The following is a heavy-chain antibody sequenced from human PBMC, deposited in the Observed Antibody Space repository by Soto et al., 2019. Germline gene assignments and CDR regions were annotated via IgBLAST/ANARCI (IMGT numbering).Heavy chain of an antibody. Sequence: AASVKVSCKASGGTFSSYTISWVRQAPGQGLEWMGRIIPILGIANYAQKFQGRVTITADKSTSTAYMELSSLRSEDTAVYYFAAGIWFGAALGVYVWGKGTTVTVSS. CDR1: GGTFSSYT. J-gene: IGHJ6*04. V-gene: IGHV1-69*02. D-gene: IGHD3-10*01. CDR2: IIPILGIA. CDR3: AAGIWFGAALGVYV.